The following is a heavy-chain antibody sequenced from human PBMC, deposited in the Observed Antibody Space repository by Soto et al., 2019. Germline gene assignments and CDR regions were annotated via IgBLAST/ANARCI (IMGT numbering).Heavy chain of an antibody. V-gene: IGHV3-53*02. CDR2: IYSDNNT. CDR1: GFTVSSDS. J-gene: IGHJ6*02. CDR3: ARHYSAMDV. Sequence: EVQLVETGGDLIQPGGSLRLSCAASGFTVSSDSMTWVRQAPGKGLEWISIIYSDNNTDYADSVKGRFPISRDTSKNILYLQMNSLRAEDTAEYYCARHYSAMDVWGQGTTVTVSS.